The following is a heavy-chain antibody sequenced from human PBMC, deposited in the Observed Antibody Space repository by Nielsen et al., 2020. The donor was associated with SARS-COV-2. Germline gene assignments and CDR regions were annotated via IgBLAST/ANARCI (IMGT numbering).Heavy chain of an antibody. CDR1: GGSVSSGSYY. Sequence: SETLSLTCTVSGGSVSSGSYYWSWIRQPPGKGLEWIGYIYYSGSTNYNPSLKSRVTISVDTSKNQFSLKLSSVTAADTAVYYCATTSSGWYYFDYWGQGTLVTVSS. V-gene: IGHV4-61*01. D-gene: IGHD6-19*01. CDR3: ATTSSGWYYFDY. CDR2: IYYSGST. J-gene: IGHJ4*02.